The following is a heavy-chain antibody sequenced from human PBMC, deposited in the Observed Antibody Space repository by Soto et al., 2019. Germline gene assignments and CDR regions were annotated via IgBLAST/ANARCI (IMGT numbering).Heavy chain of an antibody. J-gene: IGHJ6*02. V-gene: IGHV3-64*01. Sequence: GGSLRLSCAASGFTFSNYEMHWVRQAPGKGLEYVSGISNNGAHTDYAKSVKGRFTSSRDNSKNTLYLQMNSLRAEDTAVYYCAKKAAARPVHKNYYYGMDVWGQGTTVTVSS. CDR3: AKKAAARPVHKNYYYGMDV. CDR2: ISNNGAHT. D-gene: IGHD6-6*01. CDR1: GFTFSNYE.